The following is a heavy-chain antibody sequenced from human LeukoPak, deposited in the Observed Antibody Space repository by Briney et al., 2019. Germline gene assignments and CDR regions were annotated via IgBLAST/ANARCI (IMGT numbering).Heavy chain of an antibody. J-gene: IGHJ5*02. CDR2: IYHSGST. D-gene: IGHD3-10*01. CDR1: GYSISSGYY. CDR3: ARGRRGITMVRGVRGGQYNWFDP. V-gene: IGHV4-38-2*02. Sequence: KASETLSLTCTVSGYSISSGYYWGWIRQPPGKGLEWTGSIYHSGSTYYNPSLKSRVTISVDTSKNQFSLKLSSVTAADTAVYYCARGRRGITMVRGVRGGQYNWFDPWGQGTLVTVSS.